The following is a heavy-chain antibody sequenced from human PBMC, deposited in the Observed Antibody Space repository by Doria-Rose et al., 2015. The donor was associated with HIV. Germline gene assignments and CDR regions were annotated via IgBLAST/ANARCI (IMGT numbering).Heavy chain of an antibody. CDR1: GVSLSSPGMG. CDR2: TFSDDER. J-gene: IGHJ4*02. Sequence: QVTLKESGPVLVKPTETLMLTCTVSGVSLSSPGMGVSWIRQPPGKALEWLANTFSDDERSYKTSPKSRLTISRGTSKSQVVLTMTDMDPVDTATYYCARIKSSRCYHKYYFDFWGQRTLVIVSA. CDR3: ARIKSSRCYHKYYFDF. V-gene: IGHV2-26*01. D-gene: IGHD6-13*01.